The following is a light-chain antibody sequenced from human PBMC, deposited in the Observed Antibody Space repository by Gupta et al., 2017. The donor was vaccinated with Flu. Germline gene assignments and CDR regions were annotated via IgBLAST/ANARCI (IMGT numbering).Light chain of an antibody. V-gene: IGKV1-33*01. CDR2: DAS. Sequence: DIQMTQSPSSLTAFIGDRVTITCQASQDIGDSLNWYHQSPGKAPSLLIYDASNLETGVPSRFSGRKTGTDFTFIVSSLQPEDVGTYYCQQHCDLPVTFGGGTKVQIK. J-gene: IGKJ4*01. CDR3: QQHCDLPVT. CDR1: QDIGDS.